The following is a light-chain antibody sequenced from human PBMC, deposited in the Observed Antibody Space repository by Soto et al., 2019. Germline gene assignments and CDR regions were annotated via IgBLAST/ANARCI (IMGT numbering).Light chain of an antibody. CDR3: QQFNSYPLT. CDR2: DAS. Sequence: AIQLTQSPSSLTASVGDRVTITCRASQGISSGLAWDQQKPGKTPNLLIYDASSLERGVPSRFRGSGSGTDFTLTISSLQPGDFATYYCQQFNSYPLTFGGGTKVEIK. J-gene: IGKJ4*01. CDR1: QGISSG. V-gene: IGKV1-13*02.